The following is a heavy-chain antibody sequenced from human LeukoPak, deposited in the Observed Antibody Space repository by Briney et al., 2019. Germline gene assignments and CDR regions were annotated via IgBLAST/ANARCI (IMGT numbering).Heavy chain of an antibody. J-gene: IGHJ4*02. Sequence: GGSLRLSCAVSGITLSNYGMSWVRQAPGKGLEWVAGISGSGGGTNYADSVKGRFTISRDNKKNTLYLQMNSLRAEDTAVYFCAKRGVVIRVILVGFHKEAYYFDSWGQGALVTVSS. D-gene: IGHD3-22*01. CDR2: ISGSGGGT. V-gene: IGHV3-23*01. CDR3: AKRGVVIRVILVGFHKEAYYFDS. CDR1: GITLSNYG.